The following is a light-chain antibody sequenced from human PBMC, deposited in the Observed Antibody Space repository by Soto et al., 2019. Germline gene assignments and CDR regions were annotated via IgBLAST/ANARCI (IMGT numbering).Light chain of an antibody. CDR1: SSDVGGYNY. J-gene: IGLJ1*01. Sequence: QSVLTQPASVSGSPGQSTTISCTGTSSDVGGYNYVSWYQQHPGKAPKFMIYDVSNRPSGVSNRFSGSKSGNTASLTISGLQAEDEADYYCSSYTTSNTRQIVFGTGTQLTVL. V-gene: IGLV2-14*01. CDR3: SSYTTSNTRQIV. CDR2: DVS.